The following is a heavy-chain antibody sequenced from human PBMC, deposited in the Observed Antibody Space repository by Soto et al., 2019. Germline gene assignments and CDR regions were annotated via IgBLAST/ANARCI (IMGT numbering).Heavy chain of an antibody. CDR1: GYTFTSYY. V-gene: IGHV1-46*01. D-gene: IGHD4-4*01. CDR2: INPSGGST. CDR3: ARDTDSFQGDYYYGMDV. J-gene: IGHJ6*02. Sequence: GASVKVSCKASGYTFTSYYMHWVRQAPGQGLEWMGIINPSGGSTSYAQKFQGRVTMTRDTSTSTVYMELSSLRSEDTAVYYCARDTDSFQGDYYYGMDVWGQGTTVTVSS.